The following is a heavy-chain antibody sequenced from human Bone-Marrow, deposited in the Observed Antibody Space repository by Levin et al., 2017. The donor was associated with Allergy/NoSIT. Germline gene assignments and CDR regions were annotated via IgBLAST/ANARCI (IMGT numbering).Heavy chain of an antibody. CDR3: VMFMVQGPDY. CDR1: GYTFTGFW. V-gene: IGHV5-10-1*04. Sequence: GESLKISCQGSGYTFTGFWISWVRQMPGKGLEWMGRIDPRDSYTNYSPSFQGQVTISADTSTSTAYLQWDSLKAADTAMYYCVMFMVQGPDYWGQGTLVTVSS. D-gene: IGHD3-10*01. J-gene: IGHJ4*02. CDR2: IDPRDSYT.